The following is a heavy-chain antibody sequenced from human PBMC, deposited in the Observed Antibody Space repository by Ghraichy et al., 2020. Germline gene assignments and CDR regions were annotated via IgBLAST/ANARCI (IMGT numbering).Heavy chain of an antibody. D-gene: IGHD2-2*01. J-gene: IGHJ6*02. CDR2: ISGYIDSR. CDR3: ARDLVVPAASGMYYYYGMDV. V-gene: IGHV1-18*04. CDR1: GYTFTSYG. Sequence: ASVKVSCKASGYTFTSYGISWVRQAPGQGLEWMGWISGYIDSRNYAQKLQGRVTMTTDTSTSTAYMELRSLRSDDTAVYYCARDLVVPAASGMYYYYGMDVWGQGTTVTVSS.